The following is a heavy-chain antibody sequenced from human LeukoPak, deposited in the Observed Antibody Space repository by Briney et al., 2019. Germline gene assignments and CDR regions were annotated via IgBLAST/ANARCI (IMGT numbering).Heavy chain of an antibody. CDR1: GFTFSDYY. V-gene: IGHV3-11*04. J-gene: IGHJ6*03. Sequence: PGGSLRLSCAASGFTFSDYYMTWIRQAPGKGLEWVSYISSSGITIYYADSVEGRFTISRDNAKNSLYLQMDSLRAEDTAVYYCAKDATAVVGTVYMDVWGKGTTVTISS. CDR3: AKDATAVVGTVYMDV. D-gene: IGHD6-13*01. CDR2: ISSSGITI.